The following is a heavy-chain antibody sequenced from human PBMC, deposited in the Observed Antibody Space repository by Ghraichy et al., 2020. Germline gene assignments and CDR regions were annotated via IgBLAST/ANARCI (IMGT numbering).Heavy chain of an antibody. Sequence: GGSLRLSCAASGFTFSSYSMHWVRRAPGQGLEWVAALWYDGSHKSYGDSVRGRFTISRDNSKSTLYLQMNSLRAEDTAFYYCVKGLPAAGVDYWGQGTLVTVSS. CDR2: LWYDGSHK. CDR1: GFTFSSYS. J-gene: IGHJ4*02. CDR3: VKGLPAAGVDY. D-gene: IGHD6-13*01. V-gene: IGHV3-33*06.